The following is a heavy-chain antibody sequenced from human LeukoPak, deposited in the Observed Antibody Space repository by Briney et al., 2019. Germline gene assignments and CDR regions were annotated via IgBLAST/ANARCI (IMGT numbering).Heavy chain of an antibody. CDR1: GYXFTY. D-gene: IGHD2-2*01. V-gene: IGHV1-2*02. Sequence: ASVKVSCKTSGYXFTYMHWVRQAPGQGLEWMGWINPNSGDTDYAQKFQGRVTMTRDTSISTAYMELSRLRSDDTAVYYCAPVRGGDYFDYWGQGTQVTVSS. J-gene: IGHJ4*02. CDR3: APVRGGDYFDY. CDR2: INPNSGDT.